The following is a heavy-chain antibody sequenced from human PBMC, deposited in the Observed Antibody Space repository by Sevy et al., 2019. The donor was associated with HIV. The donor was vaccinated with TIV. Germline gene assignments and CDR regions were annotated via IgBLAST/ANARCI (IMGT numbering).Heavy chain of an antibody. J-gene: IGHJ3*02. CDR2: IWYDGSNK. V-gene: IGHV3-33*01. Sequence: EGSLRLSCAASGFTFSSYGMHWVRQAPGKGLEWVAVIWYDGSNKYYADSVKGRFTISRDNSKNTLYLQMNSLRAEDTAVYYCARVRYYDSRGAFDIWGQGTMVTVSS. CDR1: GFTFSSYG. D-gene: IGHD3-22*01. CDR3: ARVRYYDSRGAFDI.